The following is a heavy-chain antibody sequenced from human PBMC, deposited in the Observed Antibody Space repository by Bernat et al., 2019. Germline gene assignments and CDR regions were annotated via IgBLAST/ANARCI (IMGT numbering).Heavy chain of an antibody. V-gene: IGHV3-30*18. Sequence: QVQLVESGGGVVQPGRSLRLSCAASGFTFSSYGMHWVRQAPGKGLEWVAAISYDGSNKYYADSVKGRFTISRDNSKNTLYLPMNSLRAEDTAVYYCAKDPYYCSGGSCYVFWYFDLWGRGTLVTVSS. J-gene: IGHJ2*01. D-gene: IGHD2-15*01. CDR1: GFTFSSYG. CDR3: AKDPYYCSGGSCYVFWYFDL. CDR2: ISYDGSNK.